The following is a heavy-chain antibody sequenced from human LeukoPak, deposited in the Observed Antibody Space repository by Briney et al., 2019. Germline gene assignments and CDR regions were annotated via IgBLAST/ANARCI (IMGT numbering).Heavy chain of an antibody. CDR3: ARDVAYSAFDY. D-gene: IGHD4-11*01. CDR1: GFTVSNTY. J-gene: IGHJ4*02. V-gene: IGHV3-7*05. CDR2: IKEDGTVK. Sequence: PGGSLRLSCAASGFTVSNTYMCWVRQAPGKGLEWVANIKEDGTVKNYLDSVEGRFTISRDNAKNSLSLQMNTLRAEDTAVYYCARDVAYSAFDYWGQGTLVTVSS.